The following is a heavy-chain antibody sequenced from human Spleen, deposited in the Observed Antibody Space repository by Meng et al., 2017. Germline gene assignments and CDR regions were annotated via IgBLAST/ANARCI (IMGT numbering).Heavy chain of an antibody. V-gene: IGHV4-34*01. CDR3: ARGPTTMAHDFDY. CDR1: GGSFIDDY. Sequence: QVQLQQWCAGLLKPSETLSLTCVVSGGSFIDDYWSWIRQPPGKGLEWIGEINHSGSTNYNPSLENRATISVDTSQNNLSLKLSSVTAADSAVYYCARGPTTMAHDFDYWGQGTLVTVSS. D-gene: IGHD4-11*01. CDR2: INHSGST. J-gene: IGHJ4*02.